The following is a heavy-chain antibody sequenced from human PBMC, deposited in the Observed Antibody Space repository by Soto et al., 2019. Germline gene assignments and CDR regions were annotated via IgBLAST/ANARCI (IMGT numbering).Heavy chain of an antibody. CDR3: ARHDRYSGYDCWFDP. V-gene: IGHV4-39*01. Sequence: QLQLQESGPGLVKPSETLSLTCTVSGGSISSSSYYWVWLREPPGKGLEWIGSIYYSGTPYYNPSLRSRVAISVRPSKNPFSLSRSSVTDTDTAVYYCARHDRYSGYDCWFDPWGQGTLFTVSS. CDR1: GGSISSSSYY. J-gene: IGHJ5*02. D-gene: IGHD5-12*01. CDR2: IYYSGTP.